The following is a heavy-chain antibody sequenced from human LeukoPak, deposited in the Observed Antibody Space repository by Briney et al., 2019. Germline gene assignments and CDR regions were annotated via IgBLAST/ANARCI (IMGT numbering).Heavy chain of an antibody. V-gene: IGHV3-21*01. CDR3: ARSAGSGSYDY. CDR1: GFTFSSYS. CDR2: ISGSSSYI. Sequence: GGSLRLSCAASGFTFSSYSMHWVRQAPGKGLEWVSSISGSSSYIFYADSVKGQFTISRDNAKNSLYLQMNSLRAEDTAVYYCARSAGSGSYDYWGQGTLVTVSS. D-gene: IGHD3-10*01. J-gene: IGHJ4*02.